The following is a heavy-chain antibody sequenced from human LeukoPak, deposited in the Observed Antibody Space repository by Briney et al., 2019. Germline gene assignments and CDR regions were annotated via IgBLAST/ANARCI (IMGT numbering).Heavy chain of an antibody. V-gene: IGHV4-59*01. J-gene: IGHJ4*02. CDR3: ARASRHFDY. CDR1: GGSISSYY. CDR2: IYYSGST. Sequence: PSETLSLTCTVSGGSISSYYWSWIRQPPGKGLEWIGYIYYSGSTNYNPSLKSRVTISVDTSKNQFSLKLSSVTAADTAVYYCARASRHFDYWGQGTLSPSPQ.